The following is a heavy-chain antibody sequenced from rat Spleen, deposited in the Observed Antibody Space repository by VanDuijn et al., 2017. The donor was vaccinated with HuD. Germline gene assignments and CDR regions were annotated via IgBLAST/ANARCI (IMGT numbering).Heavy chain of an antibody. CDR3: TSYGGYAHY. V-gene: IGHV5-20*01. Sequence: EVHLVESDGGLVQPGRSLKLSCAASGFIFSDFYMAWVRQAPTKGLEWVATISYDGGNTYYRDSVKGRFTISRDNAKNTLYLQMDSLRSEDTATYYCTSYGGYAHYWGQGVMVTVSS. J-gene: IGHJ2*01. CDR2: ISYDGGNT. D-gene: IGHD1-11*01. CDR1: GFIFSDFY.